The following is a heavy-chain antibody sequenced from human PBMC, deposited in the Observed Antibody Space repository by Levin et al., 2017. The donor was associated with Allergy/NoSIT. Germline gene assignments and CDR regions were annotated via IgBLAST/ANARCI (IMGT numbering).Heavy chain of an antibody. CDR3: AKDLRDRSRGSYGN. CDR2: ISGSGNSA. CDR1: GFSFSSYA. Sequence: SCAVSGFSFSSYAMNWVRQAPGKGLEWVAIISGSGNSAFYADSVKGRFTISRDNSKNTLYLQMNSLRVEDTAIYYCAKDLRDRSRGSYGNWGQGTLVTVSS. D-gene: IGHD1-26*01. J-gene: IGHJ4*02. V-gene: IGHV3-23*01.